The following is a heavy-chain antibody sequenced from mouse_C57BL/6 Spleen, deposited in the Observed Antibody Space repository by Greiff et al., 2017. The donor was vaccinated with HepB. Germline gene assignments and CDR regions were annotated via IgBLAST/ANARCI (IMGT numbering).Heavy chain of an antibody. V-gene: IGHV1-62-2*01. CDR2: FYPGSGSI. CDR3: ARHEEGRYDYDDGAWFAY. Sequence: QVQLQQSGAELVKPGASVKLSCKASGYTFTEYTIHWVKQRSGQGLEWIGWFYPGSGSIKYNEKFKDKATLTADKSSSTVYMELSRLTSEDSAVYFCARHEEGRYDYDDGAWFAYWGQGTLVTVSA. D-gene: IGHD2-4*01. J-gene: IGHJ3*01. CDR1: GYTFTEYT.